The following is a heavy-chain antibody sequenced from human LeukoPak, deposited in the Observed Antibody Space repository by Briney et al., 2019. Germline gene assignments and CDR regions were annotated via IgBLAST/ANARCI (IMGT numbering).Heavy chain of an antibody. CDR1: GFTFSSYE. V-gene: IGHV3-21*01. J-gene: IGHJ3*02. D-gene: IGHD3-16*02. Sequence: PGGSLRLSCAAPGFTFSSYEMNWVRQAPGKGLEWVSSISGSSSYIYYADSVKGRFTISRHNAKNSLYLQMNSLRAEDTAVYYCARVPAGVIGMKDAFDIWGQGTMVTVSS. CDR2: ISGSSSYI. CDR3: ARVPAGVIGMKDAFDI.